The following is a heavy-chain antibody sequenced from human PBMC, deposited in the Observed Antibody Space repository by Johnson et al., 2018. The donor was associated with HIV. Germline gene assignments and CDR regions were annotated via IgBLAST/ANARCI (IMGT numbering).Heavy chain of an antibody. D-gene: IGHD4-17*01. CDR3: AKDHDYGDAFDI. J-gene: IGHJ3*02. CDR2: IRYDGSNK. Sequence: QVQLVESGGGVVQTGGSLRLSCAASGFTFSSYGMHWVRQAPGKGLEWVAFIRYDGSNKYYADYVKGRFTISRDNSKNTLFLQMNSLRAEDTAVYYCAKDHDYGDAFDIWGQGTMVTVSS. CDR1: GFTFSSYG. V-gene: IGHV3-30*02.